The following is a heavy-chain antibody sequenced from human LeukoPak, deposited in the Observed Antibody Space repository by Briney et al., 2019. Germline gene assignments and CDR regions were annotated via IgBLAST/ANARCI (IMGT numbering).Heavy chain of an antibody. D-gene: IGHD2-8*01. Sequence: SETLSRTCAVSDGSMNSYSWWSWVRQPPGKGLEWIGETSHSGDTNYSPSLKSRVTISIDKSKSHFSLKLTSVTAADTAVNYCAKNGGKSLYYWGQGTLVTVFS. V-gene: IGHV4-4*02. CDR1: DGSMNSYSW. J-gene: IGHJ4*02. CDR2: TSHSGDT. CDR3: AKNGGKSLYY.